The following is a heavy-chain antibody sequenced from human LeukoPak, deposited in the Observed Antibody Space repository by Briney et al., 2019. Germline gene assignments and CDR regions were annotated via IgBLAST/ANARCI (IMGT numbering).Heavy chain of an antibody. J-gene: IGHJ4*02. V-gene: IGHV4-59*01. CDR3: AIGGTYWSSEY. CDR2: IYYSGST. D-gene: IGHD2-8*02. Sequence: PSETLSLTCSVSGGSISSYYWSWIRQSPGKGLEWIGHIYYSGSTNYNPSLKSRVTISVDTSKNQFSLKLNSVTAADTAVYYCAIGGTYWSSEYWGQGTLVTVSS. CDR1: GGSISSYY.